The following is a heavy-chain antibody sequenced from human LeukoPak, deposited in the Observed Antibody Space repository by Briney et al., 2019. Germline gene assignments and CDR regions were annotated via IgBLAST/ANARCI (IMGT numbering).Heavy chain of an antibody. J-gene: IGHJ4*02. D-gene: IGHD3-22*01. Sequence: GGSLRLSCAASGFTFSIYSIEWVRHAPGKGVEWLSYISSSSSTIYYADSVKDRFTIPRDNAKNSVYLQMNSLRAEDTAVYYCARVWSSGYTKDYWGQGTLVSVSS. CDR2: ISSSSSTI. CDR3: ARVWSSGYTKDY. CDR1: GFTFSIYS. V-gene: IGHV3-48*04.